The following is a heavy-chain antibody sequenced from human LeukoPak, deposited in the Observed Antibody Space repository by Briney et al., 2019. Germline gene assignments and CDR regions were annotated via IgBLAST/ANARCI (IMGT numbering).Heavy chain of an antibody. CDR2: ISGSGDRT. Sequence: GGSLRLSCAASGFTFSSYAMTWARQTPEKGLEWVSAISGSGDRTYYADSVKGRFTISRDNSKNTVYLQMDALRAEDTALYYCAKWPEGAMNYFDYWGQGILVTVSS. CDR3: AKWPEGAMNYFDY. V-gene: IGHV3-23*01. D-gene: IGHD3-16*01. J-gene: IGHJ4*02. CDR1: GFTFSSYA.